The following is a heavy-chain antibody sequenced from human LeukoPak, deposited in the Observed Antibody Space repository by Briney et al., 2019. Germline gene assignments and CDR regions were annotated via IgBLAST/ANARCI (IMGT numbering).Heavy chain of an antibody. CDR2: IRNDGTET. CDR1: GFTFSAYG. V-gene: IGHV3-33*01. Sequence: GGSLRLSCVASGFTFSAYGMHWLRQPPGRGLDWVTVIRNDGTETFYADPVRGHFTISSDNTRNMPYQEMNALRDDDTAMYYGVRENGSGAKYVLDVWGQGTLVSVAS. D-gene: IGHD1-26*01. CDR3: VRENGSGAKYVLDV. J-gene: IGHJ3*01.